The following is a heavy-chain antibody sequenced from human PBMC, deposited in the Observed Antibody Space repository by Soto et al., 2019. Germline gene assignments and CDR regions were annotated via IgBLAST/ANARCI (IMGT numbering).Heavy chain of an antibody. CDR1: GGSISSYY. V-gene: IGHV4-59*08. CDR3: ARHVRKAAATFDD. J-gene: IGHJ4*02. Sequence: PSETLSLTCTVSGGSISSYYWSWIRQPPGKGLEWIGYIYYSGSTNYNPSLKSRVTISVDTSKNQFSLKLSSVTAADTAVYYCARHVRKAAATFDDWGQGTLVTVSS. CDR2: IYYSGST. D-gene: IGHD6-13*01.